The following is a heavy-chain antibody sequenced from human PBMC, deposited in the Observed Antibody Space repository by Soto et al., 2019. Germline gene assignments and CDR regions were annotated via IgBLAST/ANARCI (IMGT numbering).Heavy chain of an antibody. V-gene: IGHV3-74*01. J-gene: IGHJ6*02. CDR2: IDSDGSTT. CDR1: GFTFSVYC. D-gene: IGHD4-4*01. CDR3: ARPGYSNYGPGVDV. Sequence: EVQLVESGGGLVQPGGSLRLSCAASGFTFSVYCMHWVRQAPGKGLVWVSRIDSDGSTTSYADSVKGRFTNSRDNAKSTLYLQMNSLRAEDTAVYYCARPGYSNYGPGVDVWGQGTTVTVSS.